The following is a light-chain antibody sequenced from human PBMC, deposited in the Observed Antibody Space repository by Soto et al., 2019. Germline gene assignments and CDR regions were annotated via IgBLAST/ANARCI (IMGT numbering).Light chain of an antibody. J-gene: IGKJ4*02. V-gene: IGKV3-11*01. CDR3: QQRNEWPLT. Sequence: ETLLTQSPATLSLSPGEGATLSCRASQSVRDYLAWYQQKPGQAPRLLIYGASKRATGIPARFSGSGSGTDFTLTISSLEPEDLAVYYCQQRNEWPLTFGGGTKVEIK. CDR1: QSVRDY. CDR2: GAS.